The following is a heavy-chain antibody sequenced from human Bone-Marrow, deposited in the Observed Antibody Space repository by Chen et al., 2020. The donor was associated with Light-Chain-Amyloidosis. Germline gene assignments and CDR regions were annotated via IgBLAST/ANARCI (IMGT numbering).Heavy chain of an antibody. V-gene: IGHV3-48*03. CDR1: GFTFSDHE. D-gene: IGHD3-16*01. Sequence: VQLVESGGGVVQPGTSQRLSCAASGFTFSDHEMNWVRQAPGKGLEWVAHMKNDGTTIYYADSVKGRFTISRDNAKNSLYLEMNSLRGEDTAVYYCARSLWYYFDSWGQGTLVTVSS. CDR2: MKNDGTTI. CDR3: ARSLWYYFDS. J-gene: IGHJ4*02.